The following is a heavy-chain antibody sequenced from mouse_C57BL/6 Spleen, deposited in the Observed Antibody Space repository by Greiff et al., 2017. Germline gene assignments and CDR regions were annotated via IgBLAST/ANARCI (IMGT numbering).Heavy chain of an antibody. CDR3: AGGLSYAMDY. Sequence: EVKLMESGGDLVKPGGSLKLSCAASGFTFSSYGMSWVRQTPDKRLEWVATISSGGSYTYYPDSVKGRFTISRDNAKNTLYLQMSSLKSEDTAMYYCAGGLSYAMDYWGQGTSVTVSS. CDR2: ISSGGSYT. V-gene: IGHV5-6*01. J-gene: IGHJ4*01. CDR1: GFTFSSYG. D-gene: IGHD3-1*01.